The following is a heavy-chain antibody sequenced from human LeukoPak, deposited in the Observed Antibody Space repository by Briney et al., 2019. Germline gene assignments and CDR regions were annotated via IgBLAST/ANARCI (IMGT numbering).Heavy chain of an antibody. D-gene: IGHD5-12*01. Sequence: GGSLRLSCAASGFTFSSYGMHWVRQAPGKGLEWVAFIRYDGSNKYYADSVKGRFTISRDNSKNTLYLQMNSLRAEDTAVYYCARDRSGYDLGFDYWGQGTLVTVSS. CDR1: GFTFSSYG. CDR2: IRYDGSNK. CDR3: ARDRSGYDLGFDY. V-gene: IGHV3-30*02. J-gene: IGHJ4*02.